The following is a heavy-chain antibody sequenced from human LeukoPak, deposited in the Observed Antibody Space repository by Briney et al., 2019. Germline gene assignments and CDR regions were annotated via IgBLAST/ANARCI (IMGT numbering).Heavy chain of an antibody. CDR2: INPNSGGT. J-gene: IGHJ6*02. Sequence: ASVKVSCKASGYTFTGYYMHWVRQAPGQGLEWMGWINPNSGGTNYAQKFQGRVTMTRNTSISTAYMELSSLRSEDTAVYYCARVGGEESYYYGMDVWGQGTTVTVSS. CDR3: ARVGGEESYYYGMDV. CDR1: GYTFTGYY. D-gene: IGHD3-10*01. V-gene: IGHV1-2*02.